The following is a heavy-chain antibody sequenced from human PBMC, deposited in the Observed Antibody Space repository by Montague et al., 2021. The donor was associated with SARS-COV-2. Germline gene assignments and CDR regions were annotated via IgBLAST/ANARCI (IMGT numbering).Heavy chain of an antibody. CDR1: GGSISSSSYY. CDR3: ARRRGGGLVSSPRFFDY. D-gene: IGHD6-19*01. J-gene: IGHJ4*02. Sequence: SETLSLTCTVSGGSISSSSYYWGWIRQPPGKGLEWIGSIYYSGSTYYNPSLKSRVTISEDTSKNQFSLKLSSVTAADTSVYYCARRRGGGLVSSPRFFDYWGQGTLVTVSS. V-gene: IGHV4-39*01. CDR2: IYYSGST.